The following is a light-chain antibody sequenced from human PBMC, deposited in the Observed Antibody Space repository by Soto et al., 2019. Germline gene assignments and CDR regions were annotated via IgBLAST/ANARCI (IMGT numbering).Light chain of an antibody. Sequence: ELVLTQSPGTLSLSPGERATLSCRASQSLRNKYLSWYQQKPGQTPRLLIHSASSRATGIPDRFSGSGSGTDFTLPISRLEPEEFAVYYCQQFNNAPLTFGGGTKVESK. CDR1: QSLRNKY. CDR3: QQFNNAPLT. CDR2: SAS. J-gene: IGKJ4*01. V-gene: IGKV3-20*01.